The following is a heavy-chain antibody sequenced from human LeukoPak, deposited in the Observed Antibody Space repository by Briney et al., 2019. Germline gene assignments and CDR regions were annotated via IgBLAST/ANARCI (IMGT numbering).Heavy chain of an antibody. CDR3: ARHQVSGWYLNWFDP. D-gene: IGHD6-19*01. CDR1: GYSISSGYY. J-gene: IGHJ5*02. V-gene: IGHV4-38-2*02. Sequence: LETLSLTCTVSGYSISSGYYWGWIRQPPGKGLEWIGSMYHSGVTYYSPSLKSRVTISIDTSKKQFSLKLTSVTAADTAVYYCARHQVSGWYLNWFDPWGQGTLVTVSS. CDR2: MYHSGVT.